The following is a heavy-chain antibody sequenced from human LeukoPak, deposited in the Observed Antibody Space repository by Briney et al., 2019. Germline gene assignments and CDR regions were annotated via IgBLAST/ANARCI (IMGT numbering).Heavy chain of an antibody. Sequence: PSETLSLTCTASGGSINNYYLNWIRQPPGKGLEWIGYSSYRGSTNYNPSLKSRVTISVATANNQFSLNLSSVTAADTAVYYCARHLLLWFGAAYFDYWGQGTLVTVSS. J-gene: IGHJ4*02. CDR1: GGSINNYY. D-gene: IGHD3-10*01. CDR2: SSYRGST. CDR3: ARHLLLWFGAAYFDY. V-gene: IGHV4-59*08.